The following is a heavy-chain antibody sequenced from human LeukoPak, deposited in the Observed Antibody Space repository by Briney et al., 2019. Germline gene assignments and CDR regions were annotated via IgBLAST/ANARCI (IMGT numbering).Heavy chain of an antibody. Sequence: PGGSLRLSCAASGFTFSSYGLNWVRQAPGKGLEWISYISSVSSAIYYADSVKGRFTISRDNAKNSVYLQMNSLRDEDTAVYYCARDPRGQAPREGWFDPWGQGTLVTVSS. J-gene: IGHJ5*02. CDR2: ISSVSSAI. D-gene: IGHD3-10*01. CDR1: GFTFSSYG. V-gene: IGHV3-48*02. CDR3: ARDPRGQAPREGWFDP.